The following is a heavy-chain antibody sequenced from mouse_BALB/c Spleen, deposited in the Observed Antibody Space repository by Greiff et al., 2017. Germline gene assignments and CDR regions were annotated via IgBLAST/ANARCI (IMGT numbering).Heavy chain of an antibody. D-gene: IGHD2-3*01. CDR3: TRDNDGGWYFDV. CDR2: ISSGGSYT. Sequence: DVMLVESGGGLVKPGGSLKLSCAASGFTFSSYTMSWVRQTPEKRLEWVATISSGGSYTYYPDSVKGRFTISRDNAKNTLYLQMSSLKSEDTAMYYCTRDNDGGWYFDVWGAGTTVTVSS. J-gene: IGHJ1*01. V-gene: IGHV5-6-4*01. CDR1: GFTFSSYT.